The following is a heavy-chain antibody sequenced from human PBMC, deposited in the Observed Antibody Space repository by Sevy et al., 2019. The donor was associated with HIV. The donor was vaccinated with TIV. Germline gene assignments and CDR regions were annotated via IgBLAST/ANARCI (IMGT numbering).Heavy chain of an antibody. V-gene: IGHV3-23*01. D-gene: IGHD2-2*01. J-gene: IGHJ6*02. CDR2: ISGSGGST. Sequence: GGSLRLSCAASGFTFSSYAMSWVRQAPGKGLEWVSAISGSGGSTYYADSVKGRFTISRDNSKNTLYLQMNSLRAEDTAVYYCVKGTSIVVVPAAMPSYYYYGMDVWGQGTTVTVSS. CDR3: VKGTSIVVVPAAMPSYYYYGMDV. CDR1: GFTFSSYA.